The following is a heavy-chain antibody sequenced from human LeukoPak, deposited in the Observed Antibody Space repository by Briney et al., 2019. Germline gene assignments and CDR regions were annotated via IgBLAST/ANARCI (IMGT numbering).Heavy chain of an antibody. D-gene: IGHD5-24*01. CDR1: GFTVSSNY. V-gene: IGHV3-53*01. CDR2: IYSGGST. Sequence: GGSLRLSCAASGFTVSSNYMSWVRQAPGKGLEWVSVIYSGGSTYHADSVKGRFTISRDKSKNTLYLQMNSLRAEDTAVYYCAREQASVEMATTYFDYWGQGTLVTVSS. J-gene: IGHJ4*02. CDR3: AREQASVEMATTYFDY.